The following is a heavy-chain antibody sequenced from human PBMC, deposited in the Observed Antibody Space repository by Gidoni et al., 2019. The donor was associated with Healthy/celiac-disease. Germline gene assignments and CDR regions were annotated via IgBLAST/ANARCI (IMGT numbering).Heavy chain of an antibody. CDR3: AKDIAQYYYDSSGSHFDY. CDR2: ISWNSGSI. D-gene: IGHD3-22*01. Sequence: EVQLVESGGGLVQPGRSLRLSCAASGFTFDDYAMHWVRQAPGKGLEWVSGISWNSGSIGYADSVKGRFTISRDNAKNSLYLQMNSLRAEDTALYYCAKDIAQYYYDSSGSHFDYWGQGTLVTVSS. J-gene: IGHJ4*02. CDR1: GFTFDDYA. V-gene: IGHV3-9*01.